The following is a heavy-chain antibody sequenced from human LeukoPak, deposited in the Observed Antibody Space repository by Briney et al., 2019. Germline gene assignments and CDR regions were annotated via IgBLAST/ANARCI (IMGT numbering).Heavy chain of an antibody. J-gene: IGHJ4*02. CDR2: IYYSGST. D-gene: IGHD6-19*01. V-gene: IGHV4-59*01. CDR3: ARDGPYSSGAFFDY. Sequence: SETLSLTCTVSGGSISSYYWSWIRQPPGKGLEWIGYIYYSGSTNYNPSLKSRVTISVDTSKNQFSLKLSSVTAADTAVYYCARDGPYSSGAFFDYWGQGTLVTVSS. CDR1: GGSISSYY.